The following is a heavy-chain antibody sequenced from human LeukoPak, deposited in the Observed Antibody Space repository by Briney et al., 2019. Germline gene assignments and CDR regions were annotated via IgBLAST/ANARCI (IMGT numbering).Heavy chain of an antibody. CDR1: GGSISRYY. V-gene: IGHV4-59*08. D-gene: IGHD3-22*01. J-gene: IGHJ4*02. CDR3: ARHLYDSRGQTSFDY. Sequence: PSETLSLTCTVSGGSISRYYWSWIRQPPGKGLEWIGYISYSGSTNYNPSLKSRVTISIDTSKNQFSLKLSSVTAADTAMYYYARHLYDSRGQTSFDYWGQGTLVTVSS. CDR2: ISYSGST.